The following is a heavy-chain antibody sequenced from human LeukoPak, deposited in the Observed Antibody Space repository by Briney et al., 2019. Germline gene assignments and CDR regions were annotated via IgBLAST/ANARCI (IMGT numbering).Heavy chain of an antibody. V-gene: IGHV1-18*01. CDR1: GYTFTSYG. D-gene: IGHD5-18*01. Sequence: GASVKVSCKASGYTFTSYGISWVRQAPGQGLEWMGWISAYNGNTNYAQKLQGRVTMTTDTSTSTAYMELRSLRPDDTAVYYCARDRAGYSYGTFDYWGQGTLVTVSS. CDR2: ISAYNGNT. J-gene: IGHJ4*02. CDR3: ARDRAGYSYGTFDY.